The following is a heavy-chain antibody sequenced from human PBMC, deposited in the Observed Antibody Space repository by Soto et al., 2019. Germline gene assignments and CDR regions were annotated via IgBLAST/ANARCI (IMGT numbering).Heavy chain of an antibody. D-gene: IGHD7-27*01. CDR2: ISYDGSNK. CDR1: GFTFSSYA. Sequence: QVQLVESGGGVVQPGRSLRLSCAASGFTFSSYAMHWVRQAPGKGLEWVAVISYDGSNKYYEDSVKGRFTISRDNSKNTLYQQMNSLRAEDTAVYYCARDRNWASEYWGQGTLVTVSS. J-gene: IGHJ4*02. CDR3: ARDRNWASEY. V-gene: IGHV3-30-3*01.